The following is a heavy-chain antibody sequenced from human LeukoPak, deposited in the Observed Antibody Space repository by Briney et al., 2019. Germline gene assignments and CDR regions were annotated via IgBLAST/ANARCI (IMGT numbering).Heavy chain of an antibody. Sequence: ASVKDSCKPSGYTFTGYYMYWVRQAPGQGLEWMGWINPNSGGTNYAQKLQGRITMTRDTSISTAYMELSRLRSDDTAVYYCASQGPACDYCGQGTKVTVSS. J-gene: IGHJ4*02. CDR3: ASQGPACDY. V-gene: IGHV1-2*02. CDR2: INPNSGGT. CDR1: GYTFTGYY.